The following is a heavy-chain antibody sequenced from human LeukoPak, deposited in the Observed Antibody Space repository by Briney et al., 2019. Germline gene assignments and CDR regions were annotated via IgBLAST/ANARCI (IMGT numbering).Heavy chain of an antibody. CDR2: IYYSGST. D-gene: IGHD5-12*01. CDR3: ARVTIVATIFDY. CDR1: GGSISSGGYY. J-gene: IGHJ4*02. V-gene: IGHV4-31*03. Sequence: TLSLTCTVSGGSISSGGYYWSWIRQHPGKGLEWIGYIYYSGSTYYNPSLKSRVTISVDTSKNQFSLKLSSVTAADTAVYYCARVTIVATIFDYWGQGTLVTVSS.